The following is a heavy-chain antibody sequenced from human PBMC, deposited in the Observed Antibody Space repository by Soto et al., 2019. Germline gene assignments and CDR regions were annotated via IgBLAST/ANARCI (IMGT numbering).Heavy chain of an antibody. D-gene: IGHD2-2*01. V-gene: IGHV3-30*03. CDR2: ISYDGSNK. J-gene: IGHJ6*02. CDR3: AHSQLPFYYYYNGMDV. Sequence: QVQLVESGGGVVQPGRSLRLSCAASGFTFSSYGMHWVRQAPGKGLEWVAVISYDGSNKYYADSVKGRFIISRENCKNTLYLRLRRLRAEDTAVYYCAHSQLPFYYYYNGMDVWCQGTTVTDSS. CDR1: GFTFSSYG.